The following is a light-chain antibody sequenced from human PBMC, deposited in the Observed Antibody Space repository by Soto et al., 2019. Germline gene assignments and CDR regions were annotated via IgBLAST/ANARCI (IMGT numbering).Light chain of an antibody. CDR3: AAWDGSLNVVL. J-gene: IGLJ3*02. CDR2: STN. CDR1: SSNIGTNT. Sequence: QSVLTQPPSASGTPGQRVTISCSGSSSNIGTNTVNWYQQFPRSAPKLLMYSTNQRPSGVPGRFSGSKSGTSASLAISGLQSEDEADYYCAAWDGSLNVVLFGGGTKLTVL. V-gene: IGLV1-44*01.